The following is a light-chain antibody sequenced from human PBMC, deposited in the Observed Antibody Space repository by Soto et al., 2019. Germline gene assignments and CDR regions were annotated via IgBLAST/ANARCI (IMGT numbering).Light chain of an antibody. CDR3: QQSYRLPST. J-gene: IGKJ4*01. CDR2: SAS. V-gene: IGKV1-39*01. Sequence: DSQMTQSPSSLSASVGDRVTITCRASQGVSSYLNWYQQKPGTAPKLIISSASTLQSGVPPRFSGSGSGTDFTLTISSVQPEDIATYYCQQSYRLPSTSGGGTRVEI. CDR1: QGVSSY.